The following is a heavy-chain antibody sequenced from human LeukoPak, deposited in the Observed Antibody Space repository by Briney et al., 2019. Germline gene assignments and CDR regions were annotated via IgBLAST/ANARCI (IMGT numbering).Heavy chain of an antibody. V-gene: IGHV3-23*01. CDR2: ISGSGGST. Sequence: GGSLRLSCAASGFTFSSYAMSWVRQAPGNGLEWVSAISGSGGSTYYADSVKGRFTNSRDNSKKPPYLQMNSLRAEDTAVYYCAKEVRWLQWNYWGQGTLVSVSS. CDR1: GFTFSSYA. CDR3: AKEVRWLQWNY. D-gene: IGHD5-24*01. J-gene: IGHJ4*02.